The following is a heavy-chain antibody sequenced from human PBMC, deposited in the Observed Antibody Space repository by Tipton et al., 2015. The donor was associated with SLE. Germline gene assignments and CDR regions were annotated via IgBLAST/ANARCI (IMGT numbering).Heavy chain of an antibody. V-gene: IGHV4-39*07. CDR2: IYHSGST. CDR3: ARDFQEGVFDYYDSSGYYSNWFDP. J-gene: IGHJ5*02. D-gene: IGHD3-22*01. Sequence: GLVKPSETLSLTCAVSGGSFTMYYWSWIRQSPGKGLEWIGSIYHSGSTYYNPSLKSRVTISVDTSKNQFSLKLSSVTAADTAVYYCARDFQEGVFDYYDSSGYYSNWFDPWGQGTLVTVSS. CDR1: GGSFTMYY.